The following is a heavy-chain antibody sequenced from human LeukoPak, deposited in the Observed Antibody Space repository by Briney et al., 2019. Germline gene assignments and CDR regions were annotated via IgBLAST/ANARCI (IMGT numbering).Heavy chain of an antibody. D-gene: IGHD1-14*01. CDR2: IKQDGSEK. CDR3: VRGDNRDY. J-gene: IGHJ4*02. Sequence: PGGSLRLSCAVSGFTFSSYWMTWVRQAPGKGLEWVANIKQDGSEKYYVDSVGGRFTISSDNAKNSLFLLMNSLRVEDTSVYYCVRGDNRDYWGQGTLVTVSS. V-gene: IGHV3-7*01. CDR1: GFTFSSYW.